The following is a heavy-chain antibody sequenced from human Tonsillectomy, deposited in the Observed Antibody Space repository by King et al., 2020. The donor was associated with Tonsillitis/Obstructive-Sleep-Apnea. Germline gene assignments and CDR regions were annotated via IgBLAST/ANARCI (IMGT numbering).Heavy chain of an antibody. Sequence: VQLVESGGGVVQPGRSLRLSCAASGFTFSSYGMHWVRQAPGKGLEWVAVIWYDGSNKYYADSVKGRFTISRDNSKNTLDLQMNSLRAEDTAVYYCARGVGDYYCWSGYYRGEDYYYYMDVWGKGTTVTVSS. J-gene: IGHJ6*03. D-gene: IGHD3-3*01. CDR1: GFTFSSYG. V-gene: IGHV3-33*01. CDR3: ARGVGDYYCWSGYYRGEDYYYYMDV. CDR2: IWYDGSNK.